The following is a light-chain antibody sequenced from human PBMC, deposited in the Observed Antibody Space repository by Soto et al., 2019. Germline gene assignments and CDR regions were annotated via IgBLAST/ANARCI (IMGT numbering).Light chain of an antibody. CDR3: QQYDAWRT. V-gene: IGKV3-15*01. CDR2: DAS. J-gene: IGKJ1*01. Sequence: EIVFTQSPGTLSLSPGERATLSCRASQSVSSNLAWYQQKPGQAPRLLIYDASNRATGIPARFSGSGSGTEFTLTISSLQSEDFAVYWCQQYDAWRTFGQGTKVDIK. CDR1: QSVSSN.